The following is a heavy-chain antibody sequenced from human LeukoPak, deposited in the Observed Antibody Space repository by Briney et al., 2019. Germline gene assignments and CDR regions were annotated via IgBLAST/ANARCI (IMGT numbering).Heavy chain of an antibody. D-gene: IGHD6-19*01. J-gene: IGHJ4*02. CDR2: IWYDGSKQ. CDR1: GFTFSSHG. CDR3: AREGSNGFYSGY. V-gene: IGHV3-33*01. Sequence: GGSLRLSCVASGFTFSSHGFHWIRQAPGKGLEWVAVIWYDGSKQLYADSVKGRFSISRDDSMNTLYLQMNSLRVEDTAVYYCAREGSNGFYSGYWGQGTLVTVSS.